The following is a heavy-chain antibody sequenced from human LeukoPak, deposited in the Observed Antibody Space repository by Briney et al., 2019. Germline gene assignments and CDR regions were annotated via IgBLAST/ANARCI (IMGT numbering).Heavy chain of an antibody. V-gene: IGHV7-4-1*02. J-gene: IGHJ3*02. CDR1: GYTFTSYY. Sequence: ASVTVSCKASGYTFTSYYMHWVRQAPGQGREGMGWINTNTGNPTYAQGFTGRFVFSLDTSVSTAYLQISSLKAEDTAVYYCARALNWGNFYGYDAFDIWGQGTMVTVSS. CDR2: INTNTGNP. D-gene: IGHD7-27*01. CDR3: ARALNWGNFYGYDAFDI.